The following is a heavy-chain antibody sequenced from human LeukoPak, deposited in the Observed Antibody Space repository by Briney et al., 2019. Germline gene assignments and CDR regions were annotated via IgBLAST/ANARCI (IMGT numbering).Heavy chain of an antibody. J-gene: IGHJ5*02. V-gene: IGHV1-2*02. CDR1: GYTFTGYY. CDR3: ARAFALGGAMVTSYWFDH. CDR2: INPNSGGT. D-gene: IGHD5-18*01. Sequence: ASVKVSCKASGYTFTGYYMHWVRQAPGQGLEWMGWINPNSGGTNYAQKFQGRVTMTRDTSISTAYMELSRLRSDDTAVYYCARAFALGGAMVTSYWFDHWGQGTLVTVSS.